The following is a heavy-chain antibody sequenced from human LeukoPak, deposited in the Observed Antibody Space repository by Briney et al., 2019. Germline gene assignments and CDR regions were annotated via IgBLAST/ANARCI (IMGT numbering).Heavy chain of an antibody. CDR2: IRYDGSNK. CDR3: AKDSVWFGETNPFDY. CDR1: GFTFSSYG. Sequence: PGGSLRLSCAASGFTFSSYGMHWVRQAPGEGLEWVAFIRYDGSNKYYADSVKGRFTISRDNSKNTLYLQMNSLRAEDTAVYYCAKDSVWFGETNPFDYWGQGTLVTVSS. V-gene: IGHV3-30*02. J-gene: IGHJ4*02. D-gene: IGHD3-10*01.